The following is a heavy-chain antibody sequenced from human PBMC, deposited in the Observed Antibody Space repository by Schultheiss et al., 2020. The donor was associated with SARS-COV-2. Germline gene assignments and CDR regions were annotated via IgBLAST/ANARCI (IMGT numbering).Heavy chain of an antibody. J-gene: IGHJ6*02. D-gene: IGHD3-22*01. Sequence: DLHWVRQGAGKSLEWVSTVGFAGDTFCPGSVKGRFTISRENAKKSLYLQMTSLRAEDTAVYYCARDGPEVVVITYYYGMDVWGQGTTVTVSS. CDR2: VGFAGDT. CDR1: D. V-gene: IGHV3-13*01. CDR3: ARDGPEVVVITYYYGMDV.